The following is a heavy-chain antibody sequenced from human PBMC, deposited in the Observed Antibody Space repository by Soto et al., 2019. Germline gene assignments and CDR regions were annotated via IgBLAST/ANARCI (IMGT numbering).Heavy chain of an antibody. J-gene: IGHJ5*02. Sequence: GESLKISCAASGLTVSTKYMNWIRQAPGKGLEWVAALYSGGSAYYADSVKGRFTISRDSSKNTLYLQMNSLRVDDTAVYYCASSVFYSGFLDPWGQGALVTVSS. D-gene: IGHD3-10*01. CDR3: ASSVFYSGFLDP. V-gene: IGHV3-53*01. CDR1: GLTVSTKY. CDR2: LYSGGSA.